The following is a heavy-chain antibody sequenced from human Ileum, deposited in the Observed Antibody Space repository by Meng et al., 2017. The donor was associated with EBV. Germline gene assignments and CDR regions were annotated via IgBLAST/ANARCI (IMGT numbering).Heavy chain of an antibody. J-gene: IGHJ4*02. Sequence: QAHRGGAGLCNSSGPRFLSGGVFGGCFSGYNWSWIRQTPGKGLEWIGEINHSGSTNYNPSLKSRVTISVDTSKNQFSLKLSSVTAADTAVYYCARGRGYGDYGSLYWGQGTLVTVSS. CDR1: GGCFSGYN. V-gene: IGHV4-34*01. CDR2: INHSGST. CDR3: ARGRGYGDYGSLY. D-gene: IGHD4-17*01.